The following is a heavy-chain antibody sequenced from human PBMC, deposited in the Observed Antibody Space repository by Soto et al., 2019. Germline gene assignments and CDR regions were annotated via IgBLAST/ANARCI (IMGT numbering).Heavy chain of an antibody. V-gene: IGHV1-18*01. J-gene: IGHJ4*02. D-gene: IGHD6-19*01. CDR3: XXXXXVKXSGWYNY. Sequence: QIQLVQSGAEVKKPGASVKVSCKTSDYTFTSYGISWMRQAPGQGLEWMGWISAYNGNTNYAQKFQGRVTMTTDTSTXXXXXXXXXXXXXXXXXXXXXXXXXVKXSGWYNYWGQGTLVTVSS. CDR2: ISAYNGNT. CDR1: DYTFTSYG.